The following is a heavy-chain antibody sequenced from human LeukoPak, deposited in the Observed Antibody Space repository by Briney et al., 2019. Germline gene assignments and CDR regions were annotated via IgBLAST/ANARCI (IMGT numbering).Heavy chain of an antibody. Sequence: SETLSLTCTVSGGSISTSYYWSWIRQPPGRGLEGIGYIYYSGSTNYNPSLKSRVTLSVDTSKNQFSLKLSSVTAADTAVYYCARGYSGYDPTYFDYWGQGTLVTVSS. CDR1: GGSISTSYY. D-gene: IGHD5-12*01. J-gene: IGHJ4*02. V-gene: IGHV4-59*01. CDR3: ARGYSGYDPTYFDY. CDR2: IYYSGST.